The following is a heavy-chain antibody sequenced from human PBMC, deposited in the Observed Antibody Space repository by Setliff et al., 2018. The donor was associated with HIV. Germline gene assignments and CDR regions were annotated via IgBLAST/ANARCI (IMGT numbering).Heavy chain of an antibody. J-gene: IGHJ6*03. CDR2: IDHSGST. CDR1: GGSFSDYS. V-gene: IGHV4-34*01. CDR3: ARATTGYSSIWYRNGLTYYYYMDV. Sequence: LSLTCAVYGGSFSDYSWTWIRQPPGRGLEWIGEIDHSGSTSYNPSLKSRVSMSVDTSKNQFSLKLSSVTAADTAIFYCARATTGYSSIWYRNGLTYYYYMDVWGRGTKVTVSS. D-gene: IGHD6-13*01.